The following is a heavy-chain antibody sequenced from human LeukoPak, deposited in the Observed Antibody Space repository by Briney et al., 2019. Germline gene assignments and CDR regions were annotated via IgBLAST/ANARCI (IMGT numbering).Heavy chain of an antibody. CDR1: GFTFGDYA. CDR3: TREGMSKLMATMDAFDI. CDR2: IRSKAYGGTT. V-gene: IGHV3-49*04. J-gene: IGHJ3*02. D-gene: IGHD5-24*01. Sequence: GGSLRLSCTASGFTFGDYAMSWVRQAPGKGLEWVGFIRSKAYGGTTEYAASVKGRFTISRDDSKSIAYLQMNSLETEDTAVYYCTREGMSKLMATMDAFDIWGQGTMVTVSS.